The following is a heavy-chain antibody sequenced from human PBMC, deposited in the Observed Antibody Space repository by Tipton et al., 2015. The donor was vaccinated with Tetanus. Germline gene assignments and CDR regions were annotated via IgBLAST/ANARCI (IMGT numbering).Heavy chain of an antibody. V-gene: IGHV4-59*01. D-gene: IGHD3-3*01. J-gene: IGHJ6*02. CDR2: IYYSGST. Sequence: TLSLTCTVSGGSISSYYWSWIRQPPGKGLEWIGYIYYSGSTNYNPSLKSRVTISVDTSKDQFSLNLSSVTAAVTAVYYCARANPYYDFWSGYPACGVAVWGQGTAVTVSS. CDR3: ARANPYYDFWSGYPACGVAV. CDR1: GGSISSYY.